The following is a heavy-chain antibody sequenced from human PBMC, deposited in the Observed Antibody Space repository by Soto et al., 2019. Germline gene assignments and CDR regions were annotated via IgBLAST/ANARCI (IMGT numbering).Heavy chain of an antibody. CDR1: GGTFSSYA. Sequence: ASVKVSCKASGGTFSSYAISWVRQAPGQGLEWMGGIIPIFGTANYAQKFQGRVTITADESTSTAYMELSSLRSEDTAVYYCARDKGIAAALYYYYGMDVWGQGTTVTVSS. J-gene: IGHJ6*02. V-gene: IGHV1-69*13. CDR2: IIPIFGTA. CDR3: ARDKGIAAALYYYYGMDV. D-gene: IGHD6-13*01.